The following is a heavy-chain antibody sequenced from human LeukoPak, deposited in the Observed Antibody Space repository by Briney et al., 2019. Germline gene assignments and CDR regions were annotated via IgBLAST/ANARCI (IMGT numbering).Heavy chain of an antibody. Sequence: SVKVSCKASGGTFSSYAISWVRQAPGQGLERMGGIIPIFGTANYAQKFQGRVTITTDESTSTAYMELTSLRSDDTAVYYCARVGAYCTSISCLDYWGQGTLVTVSS. D-gene: IGHD2-2*01. CDR2: IIPIFGTA. CDR3: ARVGAYCTSISCLDY. CDR1: GGTFSSYA. J-gene: IGHJ4*02. V-gene: IGHV1-69*05.